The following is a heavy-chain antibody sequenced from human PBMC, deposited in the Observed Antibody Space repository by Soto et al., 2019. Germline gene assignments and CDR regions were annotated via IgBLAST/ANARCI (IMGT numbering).Heavy chain of an antibody. D-gene: IGHD3-16*01. V-gene: IGHV4-38-2*01. Sequence: SETLSLTCSVSGYSIESGYYWGWIRQPPGKGLEWIGNIYHSGSTYYNPSLKNRVTISLDTSRNQFSLRLSSVTAADTAVYYCARYGYDYYSGLDVWGHGTSVTVSS. CDR3: ARYGYDYYSGLDV. CDR1: GYSIESGYY. CDR2: IYHSGST. J-gene: IGHJ6*02.